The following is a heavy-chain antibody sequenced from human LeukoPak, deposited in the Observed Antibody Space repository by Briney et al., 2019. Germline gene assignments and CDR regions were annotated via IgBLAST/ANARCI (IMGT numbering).Heavy chain of an antibody. J-gene: IGHJ6*03. D-gene: IGHD1-26*01. Sequence: ASVKVSCKASGGTFSSYAISWVRQAPGQGLEWMGGIIPIFGIANYAQKFQGRVTITADESTSTAYMELSSLRSEDTAVYYCARLYRVNYYYYYMDVWGKGTTVTVSS. CDR3: ARLYRVNYYYYYMDV. CDR1: GGTFSSYA. V-gene: IGHV1-69*13. CDR2: IIPIFGIA.